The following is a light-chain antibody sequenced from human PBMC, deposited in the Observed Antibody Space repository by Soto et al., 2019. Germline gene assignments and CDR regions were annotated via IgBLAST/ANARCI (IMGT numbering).Light chain of an antibody. V-gene: IGKV1-5*03. J-gene: IGKJ1*01. CDR3: QQYNSYSS. CDR1: QSISSW. CDR2: KAS. Sequence: DIQMTQSPSTLSASVGDRVTITGRASQSISSWLAWYQQKPGQAPKLLIYKASSLESGVPSRFSGSGSGTEFTLTISSLQPDDFATYYCQQYNSYSSFGQGTKV.